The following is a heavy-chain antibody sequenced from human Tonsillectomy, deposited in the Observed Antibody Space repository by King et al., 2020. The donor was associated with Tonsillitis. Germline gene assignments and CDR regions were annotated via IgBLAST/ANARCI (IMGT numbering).Heavy chain of an antibody. CDR2: MNPNSGNT. D-gene: IGHD4-23*01. J-gene: IGHJ4*02. V-gene: IGHV1-8*01. CDR1: GYTFTNFD. Sequence: QLVQSGAEVKKPGASVKVSCKASGYTFTNFDINWVRQATGQGLEWMGWMNPNSGNTGYAQKFQGRVTMTRNTSISTAYMELSSLRSDDTAVYYCARAVYGANSGVGDFWGQGTLVTVSS. CDR3: ARAVYGANSGVGDF.